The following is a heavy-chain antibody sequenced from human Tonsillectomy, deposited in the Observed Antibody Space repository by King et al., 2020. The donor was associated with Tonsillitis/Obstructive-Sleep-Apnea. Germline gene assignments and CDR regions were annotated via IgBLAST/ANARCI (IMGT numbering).Heavy chain of an antibody. CDR2: FYYSGNT. V-gene: IGHV4-61*01. D-gene: IGHD2-2*01. J-gene: IGHJ4*02. CDR1: GGSVSSGSYY. CDR3: AILVTSIDY. Sequence: QLQESGPGLVKPSETLSLTCTVSGGSVSSGSYYWSWIRQPPGKGLEWIGYFYYSGNTNYNPSLKSRVTISVETSKNQFSLKLSSVTAADTAVYFCAILVTSIDYWGQGALVTVSS.